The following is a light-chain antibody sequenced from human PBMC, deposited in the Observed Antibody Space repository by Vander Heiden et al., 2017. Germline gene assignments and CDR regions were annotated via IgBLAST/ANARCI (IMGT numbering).Light chain of an antibody. Sequence: DIQMTQSPSSLSASVGDRVTLTCRASQGIRNELGWYQQKPGKAPKRLIYAASSLQSGVPSRFSGSGSGTEFTLTISSLQPEDFATYYCLQHNSYPWTFGQGTKVEIE. CDR2: AAS. V-gene: IGKV1-17*01. CDR3: LQHNSYPWT. CDR1: QGIRNE. J-gene: IGKJ1*01.